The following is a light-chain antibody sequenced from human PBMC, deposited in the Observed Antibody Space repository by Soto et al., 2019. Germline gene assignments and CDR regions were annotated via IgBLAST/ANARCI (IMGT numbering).Light chain of an antibody. V-gene: IGKV1-39*01. CDR1: QSIRNY. J-gene: IGKJ1*01. CDR2: AAS. CDR3: QQTDSTPQT. Sequence: IQMTQSPSSLSASVGDRVTISYRASQSIRNYVSWYQQKPGTAPKLLIRAASTLQSGVPSRFSGSGSGTDFTLTISSLQIEDFATYFCQQTDSTPQTFGQGT.